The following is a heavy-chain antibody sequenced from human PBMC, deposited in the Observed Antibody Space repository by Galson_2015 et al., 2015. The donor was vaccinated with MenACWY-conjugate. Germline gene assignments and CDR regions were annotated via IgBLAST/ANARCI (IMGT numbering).Heavy chain of an antibody. CDR1: GGSISSSSYY. J-gene: IGHJ4*02. CDR3: ARAGDSEVFPFDY. Sequence: ETLSLTCTVSGGSISSSSYYWGWIRQPPGKGLEWIGSIYYSGSTYYNPSLKSRVTISVDTSKNQFSLKLSSVTAADTAVYYCARAGDSEVFPFDYWGQGTLVTVSS. V-gene: IGHV4-39*07. D-gene: IGHD2-21*01. CDR2: IYYSGST.